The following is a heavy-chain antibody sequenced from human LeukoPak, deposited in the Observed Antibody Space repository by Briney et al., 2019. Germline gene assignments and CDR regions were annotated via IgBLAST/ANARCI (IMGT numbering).Heavy chain of an antibody. CDR2: ITMSGSVI. D-gene: IGHD6-19*01. Sequence: GGSLRLSYAASGFKFRDYYMSWIRQAPGKGLEWISYITMSGSVIQYSSSVKGRFTTSRDNARNSLYLQMNSLRADDTAVYYCARGGWSRGWFDPWGQGTLVTVSS. V-gene: IGHV3-11*01. J-gene: IGHJ5*02. CDR1: GFKFRDYY. CDR3: ARGGWSRGWFDP.